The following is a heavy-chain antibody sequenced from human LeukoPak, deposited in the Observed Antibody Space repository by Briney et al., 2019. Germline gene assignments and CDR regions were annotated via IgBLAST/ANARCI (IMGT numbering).Heavy chain of an antibody. CDR2: IYYSGST. V-gene: IGHV4-39*01. J-gene: IGHJ3*02. CDR1: GGSISSGNYY. CDR3: ARLSCSSSTCYFPNAFDI. D-gene: IGHD2-2*01. Sequence: SETLSLTCTVSGGSISSGNYYWGWVRQPPGKGLEWIGNIYYSGSTYYNPSLKSRVAISADTSKNQFSLNLTSVTAADTAVYYCARLSCSSSTCYFPNAFDIWGQGTMVTVSS.